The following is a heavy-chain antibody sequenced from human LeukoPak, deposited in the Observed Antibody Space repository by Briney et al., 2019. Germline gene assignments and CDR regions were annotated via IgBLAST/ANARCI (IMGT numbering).Heavy chain of an antibody. CDR1: GYTFTSYD. J-gene: IGHJ3*02. Sequence: GASVKVSCKASGYTFTSYDINWVRQATGQGLEWMGWMNPNSGNTGYAQKFQGRVTITRNTSISTAYMELSSLRSEDTAVYYCARERIDFWSGYRRNDAFDIWGQGTMVTVSS. V-gene: IGHV1-8*03. CDR2: MNPNSGNT. CDR3: ARERIDFWSGYRRNDAFDI. D-gene: IGHD3-3*01.